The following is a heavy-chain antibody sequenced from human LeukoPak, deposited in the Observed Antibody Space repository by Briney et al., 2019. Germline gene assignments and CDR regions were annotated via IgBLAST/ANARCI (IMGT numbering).Heavy chain of an antibody. CDR1: GGSISSYF. V-gene: IGHV4-59*08. CDR2: ISYTAST. D-gene: IGHD6-19*01. Sequence: SETLSLTCNVSGGSISSYFWGWVRQPPGGGLEWTGYISYTASTDYNPSLKSRVTISVDTSKNQFSLKLNSVTAADTAVYYCARRGSSGQLYFDHWGQGTLVTVSS. J-gene: IGHJ4*02. CDR3: ARRGSSGQLYFDH.